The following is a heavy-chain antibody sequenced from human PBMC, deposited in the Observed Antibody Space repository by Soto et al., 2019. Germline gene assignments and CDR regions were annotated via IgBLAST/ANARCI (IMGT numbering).Heavy chain of an antibody. J-gene: IGHJ6*03. Sequence: ASVKVSCKASGYSFTNFHIHWVRQAPGQGLEWMGMIDPSGGITRDAQRLQGRITMTRDASTSTVYMELRSLTSEDTAVYYCAVDVGGGAPIYGSGWYMDVWGKGTTVTVSS. CDR2: IDPSGGIT. CDR3: AVDVGGGAPIYGSGWYMDV. D-gene: IGHD2-15*01. CDR1: GYSFTNFH. V-gene: IGHV1-46*01.